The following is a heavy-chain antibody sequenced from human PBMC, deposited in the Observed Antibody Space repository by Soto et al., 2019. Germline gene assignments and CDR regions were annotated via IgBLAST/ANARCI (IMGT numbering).Heavy chain of an antibody. CDR3: ARIRIAVAGTNYYYYYGMDV. J-gene: IGHJ6*02. Sequence: SEALSLTCTDSGGSISSGSYYWGWIRQPPGKGLEWTGSIYYSGSTYYNPSLKSRVTISVDTSKNQFSLKLSSVTAADTAVYYCARIRIAVAGTNYYYYYGMDVWGQGTTVTVSS. CDR1: GGSISSGSYY. D-gene: IGHD6-19*01. CDR2: IYYSGST. V-gene: IGHV4-39*01.